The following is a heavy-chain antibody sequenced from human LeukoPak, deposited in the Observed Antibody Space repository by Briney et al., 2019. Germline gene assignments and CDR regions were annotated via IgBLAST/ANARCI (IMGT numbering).Heavy chain of an antibody. J-gene: IGHJ3*02. D-gene: IGHD6-13*01. Sequence: GGSLTLSCAASGFSFSSYGMHWVRQAPGKGLEWVAVISYDGSNKYYADSVKGRFTISRDNSKNTLYLQMNSLRAEDTAVYYCAKDLTLYSSSWDAFDIWGQGTMVTVSS. CDR2: ISYDGSNK. V-gene: IGHV3-30*18. CDR3: AKDLTLYSSSWDAFDI. CDR1: GFSFSSYG.